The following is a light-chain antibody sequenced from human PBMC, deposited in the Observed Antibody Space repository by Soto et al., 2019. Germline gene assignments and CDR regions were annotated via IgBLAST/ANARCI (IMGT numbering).Light chain of an antibody. CDR2: KAS. V-gene: IGKV1-5*03. CDR1: QDINKW. Sequence: DIQMTQSPSTLSASVGDRVTITCRASQDINKWLAWYQQKPGQAPKLLISKASNLESGVPSRFSGSGSGPEYTLTISSLQPEDFETYYCQQYNSYWWTFGKGTKADI. J-gene: IGKJ1*01. CDR3: QQYNSYWWT.